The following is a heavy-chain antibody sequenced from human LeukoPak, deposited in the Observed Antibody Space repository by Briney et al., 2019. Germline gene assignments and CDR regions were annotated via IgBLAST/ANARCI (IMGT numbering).Heavy chain of an antibody. D-gene: IGHD6-6*01. J-gene: IGHJ5*02. Sequence: GEALKISCKGSGYSFTSYWIGWVRQMPGKGLEWMGIIYPGDSDTRYSPSFQGQVTISADKSISTAYPQWSSLKASDTAMYYCARQAARNGFSWFDPWGQGTLVTVSS. V-gene: IGHV5-51*01. CDR2: IYPGDSDT. CDR1: GYSFTSYW. CDR3: ARQAARNGFSWFDP.